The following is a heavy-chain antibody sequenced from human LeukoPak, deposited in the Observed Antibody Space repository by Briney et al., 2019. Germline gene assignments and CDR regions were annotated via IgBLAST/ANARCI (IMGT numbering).Heavy chain of an antibody. CDR3: ATASNTNYYYYMDV. V-gene: IGHV4-38-2*02. D-gene: IGHD3-3*01. Sequence: SETLSLTCTVSAYSISSGYYWAWIRQPPGKGLEWIGSMYQSGSTYYNPSLESRVTISEDTSKKQFSLNLSTVTAVDTAVYYCATASNTNYYYYMDVWGKGTTVTVSS. CDR2: MYQSGST. J-gene: IGHJ6*03. CDR1: AYSISSGYY.